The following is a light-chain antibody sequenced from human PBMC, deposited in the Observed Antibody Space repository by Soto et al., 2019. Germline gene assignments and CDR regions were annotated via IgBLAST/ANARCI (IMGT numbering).Light chain of an antibody. CDR1: QSVSRSS. J-gene: IGKJ4*01. CDR2: GAS. Sequence: EIVLTQSPGTLSLSPGEGATLSCRATQSVSRSSLAWYQQKPDQAPRLLIFGASNRASGIPDRFSGSGSGTDFTLSINRLEPGXFAVXXXXQYGTSVTFGGGTKVEIK. CDR3: XQYGTSVT. V-gene: IGKV3-20*01.